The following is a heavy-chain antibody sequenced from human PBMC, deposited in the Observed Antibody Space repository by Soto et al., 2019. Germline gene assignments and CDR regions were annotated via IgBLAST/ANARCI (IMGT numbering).Heavy chain of an antibody. J-gene: IGHJ4*02. V-gene: IGHV3-15*01. D-gene: IGHD3-10*01. Sequence: EVQLVESGGGLVKPGGSLRLSCAASGYTFTKAWMSWVRQTPGKGLEWVGRIRSKTDGGTTDYPAPLRDRFTVSRDDAKSTLYLQMSSLKTEDTAVYYCITDPYIETFYCGSGSPGWGQGTLVTVSS. CDR1: GYTFTKAW. CDR3: ITDPYIETFYCGSGSPG. CDR2: IRSKTDGGTT.